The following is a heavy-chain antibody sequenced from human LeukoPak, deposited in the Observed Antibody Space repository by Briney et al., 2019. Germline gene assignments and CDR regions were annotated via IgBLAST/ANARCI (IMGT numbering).Heavy chain of an antibody. CDR2: ISGSGGST. V-gene: IGHV3-23*01. J-gene: IGHJ4*02. CDR1: GFTFSNYA. CDR3: AKGPVAVAGYYFDH. Sequence: GGSLRLSCAGSGFTFSNYAMTWVRQAPGKGLEWVSSISGSGGSTYYANSVKGRFTISRDNSKNTLDLQMNSLRAEDTAVYYCAKGPVAVAGYYFDHWGQGTLVTVSS. D-gene: IGHD6-19*01.